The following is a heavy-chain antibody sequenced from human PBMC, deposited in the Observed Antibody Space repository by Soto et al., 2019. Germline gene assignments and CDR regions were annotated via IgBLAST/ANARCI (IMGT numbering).Heavy chain of an antibody. D-gene: IGHD4-17*01. CDR1: GGSISSGDYY. V-gene: IGHV4-30-4*01. CDR3: ARDGRTRLRWN. Sequence: QVQLQESGPGLVKPSQTLSLTCTVSGGSISSGDYYWSWISQPPGKGLEWIGYIYYRGSTYYNPSLKGRGTISVDTSKNQFSLKLSSVTAADTAVYYCARDGRTRLRWNWGQGTLVTVSS. CDR2: IYYRGST. J-gene: IGHJ4*02.